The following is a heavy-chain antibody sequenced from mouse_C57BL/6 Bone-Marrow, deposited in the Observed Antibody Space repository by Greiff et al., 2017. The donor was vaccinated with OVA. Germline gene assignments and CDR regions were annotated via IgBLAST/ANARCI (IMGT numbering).Heavy chain of an antibody. CDR2: INYDGSST. CDR3: ARASLYSNYGGAMDY. D-gene: IGHD2-5*01. J-gene: IGHJ4*01. V-gene: IGHV5-16*01. Sequence: EVQLVESEGGLVQPGRSMKLSCTASGFTFSDYYMAWVRQVPEKGLEWVANINYDGSSTYYLDSLKSRFIISRDNAKNILYLQMSSLKSEDTATYYCARASLYSNYGGAMDYWGQGTSVTVSS. CDR1: GFTFSDYY.